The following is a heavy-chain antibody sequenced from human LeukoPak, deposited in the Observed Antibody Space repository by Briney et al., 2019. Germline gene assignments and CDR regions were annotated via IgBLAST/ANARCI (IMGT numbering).Heavy chain of an antibody. V-gene: IGHV3-15*01. CDR2: IKSKTDGGTT. CDR1: GFTFTAFS. Sequence: KPGGSLRLSCAASGFTFTAFSMNWVRHAPGKGLEWVGRIKSKTDGGTTDYAAPVKGRLTISRDDSKNTLYLQMSSLKTEDTAVYYCTTPGSSLFDYWGQGTLVTVSS. D-gene: IGHD2-15*01. J-gene: IGHJ4*02. CDR3: TTPGSSLFDY.